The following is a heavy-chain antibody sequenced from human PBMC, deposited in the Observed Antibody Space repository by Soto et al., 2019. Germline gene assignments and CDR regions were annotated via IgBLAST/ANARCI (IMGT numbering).Heavy chain of an antibody. CDR2: INHSGST. V-gene: IGHV4-34*01. J-gene: IGHJ3*02. D-gene: IGHD2-15*01. CDR1: GGSFSGYY. CDR3: ATAENCSGGSCYPDAFDI. Sequence: QVQLQQWGAGLLMPSETLSLTCAVYGGSFSGYYWSWIRQPPGKGLEWIGEINHSGSTNYNPSLKSRVTISVDTSKNQFSLKLSSVTAADTAVYYCATAENCSGGSCYPDAFDIWGQGTMVTVSS.